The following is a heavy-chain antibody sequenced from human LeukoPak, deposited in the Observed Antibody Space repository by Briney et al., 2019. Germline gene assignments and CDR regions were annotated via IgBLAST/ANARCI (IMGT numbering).Heavy chain of an antibody. D-gene: IGHD3-9*01. CDR3: ARGLTYYGMDV. V-gene: IGHV3-74*01. J-gene: IGHJ6*02. CDR1: GFNLNSYW. CDR2: INSDGSST. Sequence: PGGSLRLSCAASGFNLNSYWISWVRQAPGKGLVWVSRINSDGSSTSYADSVKGRFTISRDNAKNTLYLQMNSLRAEDTAVYYCARGLTYYGMDVWGQGTTVTVSS.